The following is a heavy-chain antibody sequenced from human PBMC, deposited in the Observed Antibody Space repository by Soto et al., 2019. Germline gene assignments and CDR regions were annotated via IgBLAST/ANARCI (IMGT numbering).Heavy chain of an antibody. J-gene: IGHJ6*02. D-gene: IGHD3-3*01. V-gene: IGHV3-74*01. CDR3: ARGIYLQYGMDV. CDR2: IKGDGTTI. CDR1: GFTFSDYW. Sequence: EVQLVGSGGGLVQPGGSLRLSCAASGFTFSDYWMHWARQVPGKGLVWVSRIKGDGTTINYADSVKGRFTVSRDNAKNTAYLQMNSLRAEDTAVYYCARGIYLQYGMDVWGQGTTVTVSS.